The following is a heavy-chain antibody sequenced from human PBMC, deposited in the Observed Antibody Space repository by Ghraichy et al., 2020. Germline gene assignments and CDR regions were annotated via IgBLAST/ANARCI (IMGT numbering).Heavy chain of an antibody. J-gene: IGHJ4*02. D-gene: IGHD2-15*01. CDR1: GFTLSNYW. V-gene: IGHV3-74*01. CDR2: IKSDGSNA. Sequence: ESLNISCAASGFTLSNYWMHWLRQAPGKGLVWVSRIKSDGSNAIYADSVKGRFTISRDNAKNTLYLQMNSLRAEDTAVYYCAREYCSGGRCFFGTGGSHFDYWGQGTLVTVSS. CDR3: AREYCSGGRCFFGTGGSHFDY.